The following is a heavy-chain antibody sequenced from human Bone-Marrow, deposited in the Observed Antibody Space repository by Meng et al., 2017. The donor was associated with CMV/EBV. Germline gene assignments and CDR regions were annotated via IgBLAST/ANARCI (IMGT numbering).Heavy chain of an antibody. J-gene: IGHJ6*02. CDR1: GYTFTGYY. Sequence: ASVKVSCKASGYTFTGYYMHWVRQAPGQRLEWMGWINPNSGGTNYAQKFQGRVTMTRDTSISTAYMELSRLRSGDTAVYYCARVAPREPDQLLYEGITGTHRYYYYYGMDVWGQGTTVTVSS. D-gene: IGHD2-2*02. V-gene: IGHV1-2*02. CDR3: ARVAPREPDQLLYEGITGTHRYYYYYGMDV. CDR2: INPNSGGT.